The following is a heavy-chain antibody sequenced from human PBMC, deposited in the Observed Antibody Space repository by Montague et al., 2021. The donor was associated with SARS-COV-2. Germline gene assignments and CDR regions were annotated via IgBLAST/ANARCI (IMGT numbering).Heavy chain of an antibody. Sequence: SETLSLTCSVSGGSNSSYYWSCIRQHPGKGLEWIGYIYYSGSTNYNPSLKSRVTISVDTSKNQFSLKLSSVTAADTAVYYCARGPLVGGYDPDGMDVWGQGTTVTVSS. CDR2: IYYSGST. CDR1: GGSNSSYY. CDR3: ARGPLVGGYDPDGMDV. J-gene: IGHJ6*02. D-gene: IGHD5-12*01. V-gene: IGHV4-59*12.